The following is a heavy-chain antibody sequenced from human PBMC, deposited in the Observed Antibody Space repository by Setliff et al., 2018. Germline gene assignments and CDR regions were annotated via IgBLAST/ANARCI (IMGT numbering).Heavy chain of an antibody. D-gene: IGHD3-22*01. Sequence: ASVKVSCKASGYAFTGYYMHWVRQAPGQGLEWVGRINPDSGGTNYAQKFQGRVTMTRDTSISTAYMELSRLRSDDTAVYYCARTYYYASSGYRGYYYYLDVWGKGTTVTVSS. CDR2: INPDSGGT. V-gene: IGHV1-2*06. J-gene: IGHJ6*03. CDR1: GYAFTGYY. CDR3: ARTYYYASSGYRGYYYYLDV.